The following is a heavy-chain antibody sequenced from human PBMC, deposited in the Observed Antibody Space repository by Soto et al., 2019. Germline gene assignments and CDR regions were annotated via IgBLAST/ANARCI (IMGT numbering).Heavy chain of an antibody. V-gene: IGHV1-8*01. CDR1: GYSFSTYD. Sequence: QVQLVQSGAEVKKPGASVKVSCKASGYSFSTYDINWVRQAAGQGLEWMGWVNPKSGNTDYAQRFRGRVTMTSNTSIGTSYIELSYLTPEDTAVYYCERSYCVSTGCYTDWFDPWGQGTLVTVSS. J-gene: IGHJ5*02. D-gene: IGHD2-2*02. CDR3: ERSYCVSTGCYTDWFDP. CDR2: VNPKSGNT.